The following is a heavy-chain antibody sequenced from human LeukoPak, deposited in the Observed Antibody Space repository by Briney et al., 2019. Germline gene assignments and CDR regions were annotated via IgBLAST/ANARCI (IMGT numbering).Heavy chain of an antibody. Sequence: GRSLRLSCAASGFTFSSYATPWVRQAPGKGLEWVAVLLYDGINKYYADSVKGRFTISRDNSKNTLYLQMNSLRAEDTAAYYCATYDSGAYYGYFQHWGQGTLVTVSS. J-gene: IGHJ1*01. CDR1: GFTFSSYA. CDR3: ATYDSGAYYGYFQH. CDR2: LLYDGINK. D-gene: IGHD3-22*01. V-gene: IGHV3-30-3*01.